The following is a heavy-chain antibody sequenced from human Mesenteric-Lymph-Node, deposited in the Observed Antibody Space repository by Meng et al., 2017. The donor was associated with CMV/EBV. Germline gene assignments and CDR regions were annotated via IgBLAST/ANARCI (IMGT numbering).Heavy chain of an antibody. V-gene: IGHV3-11*06. D-gene: IGHD2-8*01. J-gene: IGHJ6*02. CDR3: AKGPYAMDYYYGMDV. CDR2: ISSSSTYI. CDR1: GFIFSDYY. Sequence: GESLKISCAASGFIFSDYYMSWIRQAPGKGLEWVSFISSSSTYIYYVDSVKGRFTISRDNSKNTLYLQMNSLRAEDTAVYYCAKGPYAMDYYYGMDVWGQGTTVTVSS.